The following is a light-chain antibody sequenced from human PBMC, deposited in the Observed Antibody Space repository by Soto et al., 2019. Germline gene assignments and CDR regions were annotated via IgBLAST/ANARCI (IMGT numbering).Light chain of an antibody. J-gene: IGKJ1*01. CDR2: GAY. CDR1: QDIRSNY. CDR3: QQYDSSPWT. V-gene: IGKV3-20*01. Sequence: ETVLTQSPGTLSLSPGERATLSCRASQDIRSNYLAWYRQTPGQAPRLLIYGAYKRASGIADRFSGSGSGTDFTLIISRLEPEDFALYYCQQYDSSPWTFGQGTKVEIK.